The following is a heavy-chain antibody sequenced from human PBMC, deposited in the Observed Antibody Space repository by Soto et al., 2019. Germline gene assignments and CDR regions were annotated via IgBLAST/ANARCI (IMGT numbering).Heavy chain of an antibody. Sequence: SETLSLTCAVSGYSISSSNWCGWIRQPPGKGLEWIGYIYNSGSTIYNPSLKSRVTISVDTSKNQFSLKLNSVTAADTAVYYCARDLCGYCGADCYPLEVWGQGTTVTVSS. CDR2: IYNSGST. CDR3: ARDLCGYCGADCYPLEV. V-gene: IGHV4-28*03. J-gene: IGHJ6*02. CDR1: GYSISSSNW. D-gene: IGHD2-21*02.